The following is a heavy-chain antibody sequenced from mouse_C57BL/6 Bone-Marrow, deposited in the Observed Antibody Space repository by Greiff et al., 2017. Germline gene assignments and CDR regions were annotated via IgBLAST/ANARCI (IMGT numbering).Heavy chain of an antibody. D-gene: IGHD2-3*01. V-gene: IGHV1-55*01. CDR3: ARDGYYVPWYFDV. CDR1: GYTFTSYW. J-gene: IGHJ1*03. Sequence: VQLQQSGAELVKPGASVKMSCKASGYTFTSYWITWVKQRPGQGLEWIGDIYPGSGSTNYNEKFKSKATLTVDTSSSTAYMQLSSLTSEDSAVYDGARDGYYVPWYFDVWGTGTTVTVSS. CDR2: IYPGSGST.